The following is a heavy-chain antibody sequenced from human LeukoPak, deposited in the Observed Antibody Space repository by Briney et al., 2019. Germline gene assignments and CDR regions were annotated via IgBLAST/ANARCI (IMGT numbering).Heavy chain of an antibody. D-gene: IGHD6-13*01. J-gene: IGHJ6*02. V-gene: IGHV4-59*01. Sequence: SETLSLTCTVSGGSISSYYWSWIRQPPGKGLEWIGYIYYSGSTNYNPSLKSRVTISVDTSKNQFSLKLSSVTAADTAVYYCASNSYVLAAAGTYYYYGMDVWGQGTTVTVSS. CDR1: GGSISSYY. CDR3: ASNSYVLAAAGTYYYYGMDV. CDR2: IYYSGST.